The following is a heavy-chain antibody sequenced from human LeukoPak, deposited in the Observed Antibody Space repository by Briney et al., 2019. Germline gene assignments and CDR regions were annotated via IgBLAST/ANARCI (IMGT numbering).Heavy chain of an antibody. CDR1: GFTFSSYE. J-gene: IGHJ4*02. V-gene: IGHV3-48*03. D-gene: IGHD3-3*01. CDR3: AKVGFSEMEWLLYSDH. CDR2: INPNGNTI. Sequence: GGSLRLSCAASGFTFSSYEMNWVRQAPGKGLEWISYINPNGNTIYYADSVKGRFTISRDNSKNTLYLQMNSLRAEDTAVYYCAKVGFSEMEWLLYSDHWGQGTLVTVSS.